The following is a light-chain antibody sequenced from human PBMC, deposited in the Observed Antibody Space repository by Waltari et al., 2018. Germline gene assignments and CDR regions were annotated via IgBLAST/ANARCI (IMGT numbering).Light chain of an antibody. J-gene: IGLJ1*01. Sequence: QSALTQPRSVSGSPGQSVTISCTGTSSDVGGYNYVSWYQQHPGKAPNLMIYDVSKRPAGVPDRFAGSKSGNTAALTISGLQAEDEADYYCCSYAGSSYYVFGTGTKVTVL. V-gene: IGLV2-11*01. CDR3: CSYAGSSYYV. CDR2: DVS. CDR1: SSDVGGYNY.